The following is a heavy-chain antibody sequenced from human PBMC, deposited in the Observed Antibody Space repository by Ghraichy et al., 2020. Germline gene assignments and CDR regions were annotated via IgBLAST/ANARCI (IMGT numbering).Heavy chain of an antibody. CDR3: ARGINYFDP. CDR2: ITTRNGNT. CDR1: GDAFTNYG. J-gene: IGHJ5*02. D-gene: IGHD1-7*01. Sequence: ASVKVSCKASGDAFTNYGITWVRQAPGQGLEWMGWITTRNGNTQSAQRLQGRVTMTTDTSTNTVYMELRSLRFDDTAVYYCARGINYFDPWGQGTLVTVSS. V-gene: IGHV1-18*04.